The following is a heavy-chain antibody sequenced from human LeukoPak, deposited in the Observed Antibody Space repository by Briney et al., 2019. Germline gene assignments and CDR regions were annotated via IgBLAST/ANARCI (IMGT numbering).Heavy chain of an antibody. CDR1: GFTFNSYC. D-gene: IGHD3-10*01. CDR2: ISHDGNNK. J-gene: IGHJ3*01. CDR3: TRDGYNYGSRQNDGFDL. V-gene: IGHV3-30*03. Sequence: GGSLRLSCAASGFTFNSYCMHWVRQAPGRGLEGVAIISHDGNNKYYADSVKGRFTISRDDPNTSLHLEMNNLRADDTALYYCTRDGYNYGSRQNDGFDLWGQGTMVTVSS.